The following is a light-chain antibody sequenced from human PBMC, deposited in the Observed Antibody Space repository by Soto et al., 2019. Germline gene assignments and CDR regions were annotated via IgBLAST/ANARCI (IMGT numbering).Light chain of an antibody. CDR2: GAS. V-gene: IGKV1-33*01. Sequence: DIQLTQSPSSLSASVGDRVSITCQASQDVGKYLSWYQQKPGKAPDLLIYGASTLEKGVPSRFSGSGSGTHFTLTISSLQPEDIATYYCQQYENLISFGGGTKVEIK. CDR3: QQYENLIS. J-gene: IGKJ4*01. CDR1: QDVGKY.